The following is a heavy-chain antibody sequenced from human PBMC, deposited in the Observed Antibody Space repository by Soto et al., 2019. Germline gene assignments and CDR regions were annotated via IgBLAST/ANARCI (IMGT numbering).Heavy chain of an antibody. J-gene: IGHJ4*02. Sequence: QVQLVQSGAEVKEPGASVKVSCKASGYSYTSNGVAWVRQAPGQGLEWMGGISGYSGNTLYAHKILGRVTLTTDSATTTAYMELRILRSDDTAVYYCATLSLRWAVNSSDYPNNYFDYWGQGTLVSVSS. D-gene: IGHD3-16*01. CDR1: GYSYTSNG. CDR3: ATLSLRWAVNSSDYPNNYFDY. V-gene: IGHV1-18*01. CDR2: ISGYSGNT.